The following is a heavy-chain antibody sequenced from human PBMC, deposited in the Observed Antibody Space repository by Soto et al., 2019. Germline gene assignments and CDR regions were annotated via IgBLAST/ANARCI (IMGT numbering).Heavy chain of an antibody. CDR3: ARGTLSTIAAPDS. J-gene: IGHJ4*02. CDR1: GVTIRGYY. CDR2: IYYTGGT. D-gene: IGHD6-13*01. Sequence: QVQLQESGPGLVKPSETLSLTCNVSGVTIRGYYWNWIRQPPGKTLEWIGSIYYTGGTNYDPSLKSRVAVSVDTLKIQFSLKVNSLTAAGTAVYYCARGTLSTIAAPDSGGEGTLVTVSS. V-gene: IGHV4-59*01.